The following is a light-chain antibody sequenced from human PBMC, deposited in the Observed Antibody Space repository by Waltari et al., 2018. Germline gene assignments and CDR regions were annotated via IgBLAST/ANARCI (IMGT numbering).Light chain of an antibody. V-gene: IGKV2-28*01. CDR1: QSLLHSNGYNY. J-gene: IGKJ1*01. Sequence: DIVVTQSPLSLSVTPGEPASISCRSSQSLLHSNGYNYLDWYLQKPGQSPQPLIYLGSNRASGVPDRFSGSGSGTDFTLKISRVEAEDVGVYYCMQSLRALWTFGQGTKVEIK. CDR3: MQSLRALWT. CDR2: LGS.